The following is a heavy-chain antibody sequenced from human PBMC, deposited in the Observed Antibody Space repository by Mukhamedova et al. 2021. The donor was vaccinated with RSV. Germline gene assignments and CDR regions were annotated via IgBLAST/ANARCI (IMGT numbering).Heavy chain of an antibody. J-gene: IGHJ4*02. CDR2: ISGDGDIT. D-gene: IGHD2/OR15-2a*01. Sequence: YAMSWVRQAPGKGLEWVSGISGDGDITYYADSVKGRFTVSRDNSRNTLFMQVNSLRAEDTAVYYCAKESGFLINYLDNWGQGT. CDR3: AKESGFLINYLDN. V-gene: IGHV3-23*01. CDR1: YA.